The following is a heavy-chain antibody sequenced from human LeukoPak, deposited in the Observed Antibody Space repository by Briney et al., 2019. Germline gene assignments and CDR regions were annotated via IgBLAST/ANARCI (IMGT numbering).Heavy chain of an antibody. J-gene: IGHJ4*02. CDR3: AKSFEGTYGDYHGGPFDY. D-gene: IGHD4-17*01. Sequence: GGSLRLSCAASGFTFSSYAMHWVRQAPGKGLEWVAVISYDGSNKYYADSVKGRFTISRDNSKNTLYLQMNSLRAEDTAVYYCAKSFEGTYGDYHGGPFDYWGQGTLVTVSS. CDR1: GFTFSSYA. CDR2: ISYDGSNK. V-gene: IGHV3-30*04.